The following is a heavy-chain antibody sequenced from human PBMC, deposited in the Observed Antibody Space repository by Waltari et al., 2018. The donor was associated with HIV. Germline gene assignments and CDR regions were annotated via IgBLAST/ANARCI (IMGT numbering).Heavy chain of an antibody. Sequence: QVQLQESGPGLVKPSETLALSCTVPNGSISSYYWSGIRQPPGKGLEWIGYINYSGSTSHNPSLKSRVTISVDTSKNQFSLNLSSVTAADTAVYYCARTFRGKGFDYWGQGTLVSVSS. D-gene: IGHD3-16*01. J-gene: IGHJ4*02. CDR1: NGSISSYY. V-gene: IGHV4-59*01. CDR3: ARTFRGKGFDY. CDR2: INYSGST.